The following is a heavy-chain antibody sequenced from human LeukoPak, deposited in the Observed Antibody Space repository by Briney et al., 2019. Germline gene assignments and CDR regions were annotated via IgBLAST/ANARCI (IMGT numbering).Heavy chain of an antibody. CDR1: GGSFSDYF. J-gene: IGHJ4*02. V-gene: IGHV4-34*01. CDR3: ARGYYGSGSYLDY. D-gene: IGHD3-10*01. Sequence: SETLSLTCAVYGGSFSDYFWTWIRQPPGKGLEWIGEINHRGSTNYNPSLQSRVTISVDTSKNQFSLKLSSVTAADTAVYYCARGYYGSGSYLDYWGQGTLVTVSS. CDR2: INHRGST.